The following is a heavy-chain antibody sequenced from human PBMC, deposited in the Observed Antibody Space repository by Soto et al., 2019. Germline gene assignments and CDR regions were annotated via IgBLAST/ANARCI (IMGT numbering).Heavy chain of an antibody. V-gene: IGHV3-9*01. J-gene: IGHJ4*02. CDR1: GFTFDDYA. CDR2: ISWNSGNI. Sequence: EVQLEESXXAXXXXXXXLRLSCAASGFTFDDYAMYWVRQVLGKGLEWVSSISWNSGNIGYADSVKGRFTTSRDNAENSLYLQMNSLRPEDTALYYCVRSKGGYSYGTPFDYWGQGTLVTVSS. D-gene: IGHD5-18*01. CDR3: VRSKGGYSYGTPFDY.